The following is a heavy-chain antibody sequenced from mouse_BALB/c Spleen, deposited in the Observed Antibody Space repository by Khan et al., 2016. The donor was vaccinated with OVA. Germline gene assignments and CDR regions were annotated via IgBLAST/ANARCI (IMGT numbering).Heavy chain of an antibody. CDR3: ARTARIKY. J-gene: IGHJ2*01. CDR1: GYSITSGYG. CDR2: ISYSGST. D-gene: IGHD1-2*01. Sequence: EVQLQQSGPGLVKPSQSLSLTCTVTGYSITSGYGWNWIRQFPGNKLEWMGYISYSGSTNYNPSLKSRISITRDTSNNQFFLHLNSVTTEDTATYYCARTARIKYWGQGTTLTVSS. V-gene: IGHV3-2*02.